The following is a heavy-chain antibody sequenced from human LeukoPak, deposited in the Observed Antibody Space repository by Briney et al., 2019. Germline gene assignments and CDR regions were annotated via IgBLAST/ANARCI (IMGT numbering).Heavy chain of an antibody. CDR1: GFPFSSYW. V-gene: IGHV3-30-3*01. CDR2: ISYDGSNK. Sequence: GGSLRLSCVASGFPFSSYWMTWVRQAPGKGLEWVAVISYDGSNKYYADSVKGRFTISRDNSKNTLYLQMNSLRAEDTAVYYCARALRFFYYFDYWGQGTLVTVSS. CDR3: ARALRFFYYFDY. J-gene: IGHJ4*02.